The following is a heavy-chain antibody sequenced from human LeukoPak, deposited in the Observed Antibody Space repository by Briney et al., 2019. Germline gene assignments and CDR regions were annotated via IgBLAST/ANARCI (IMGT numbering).Heavy chain of an antibody. D-gene: IGHD6-19*01. J-gene: IGHJ6*02. CDR3: ASSSYSSGRYYYYYGMDV. CDR2: IYPGDSDT. Sequence: GESLKISCKGSGYSFTSYWIGWVRQMPGKGLEWMGIIYPGDSDTRYSPSFQGQVTISADKSISTAYLQWSSLKASDTAMYYCASSSYSSGRYYYYYGMDVWGQGTTVTDS. CDR1: GYSFTSYW. V-gene: IGHV5-51*01.